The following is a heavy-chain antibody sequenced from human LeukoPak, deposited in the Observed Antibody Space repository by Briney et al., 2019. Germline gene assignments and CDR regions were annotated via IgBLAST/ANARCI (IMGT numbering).Heavy chain of an antibody. J-gene: IGHJ5*02. Sequence: GASVKASCKASGGTFSSDAISWVRQAPGQGLEWMGRIIPILDLANYAQKFQGRVTITADKSTSTTYMELSSLTSEDTAVFYCARDDGDYLHNWFDPWGQGTLVTVSS. CDR3: ARDDGDYLHNWFDP. V-gene: IGHV1-69*04. CDR1: GGTFSSDA. CDR2: IIPILDLA. D-gene: IGHD4-17*01.